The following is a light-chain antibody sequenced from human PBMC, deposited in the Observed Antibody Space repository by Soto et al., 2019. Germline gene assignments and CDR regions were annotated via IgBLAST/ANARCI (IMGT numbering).Light chain of an antibody. Sequence: QPVLTQSPSASASLGSSVKLTCTLSSGHISYAIAWHQQQAEKGPRYLMKLNSDGSHSKGDGIPDRFSGSSSGAERYLPISRRQSEDEADYYCQTWGSGIRVVFGGGTKLTVL. CDR1: SGHISYA. CDR3: QTWGSGIRVV. V-gene: IGLV4-69*01. J-gene: IGLJ2*01. CDR2: LNSDGSH.